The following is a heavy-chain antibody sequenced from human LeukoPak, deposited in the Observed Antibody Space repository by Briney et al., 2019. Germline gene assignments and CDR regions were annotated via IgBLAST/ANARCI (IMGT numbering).Heavy chain of an antibody. CDR1: GGSISSYY. J-gene: IGHJ6*02. V-gene: IGHV4-59*08. CDR3: ARHDYGGYYYYGMDV. D-gene: IGHD4-23*01. Sequence: SETLSLTCTVSGGSISSYYWSWIRQPPGKGLEWIGYIYYSGSTKYNPSLKSRVTMSVDTSKNQFSLKLTSVTAADTAVYYCARHDYGGYYYYGMDVWGQGTTVTVSS. CDR2: IYYSGST.